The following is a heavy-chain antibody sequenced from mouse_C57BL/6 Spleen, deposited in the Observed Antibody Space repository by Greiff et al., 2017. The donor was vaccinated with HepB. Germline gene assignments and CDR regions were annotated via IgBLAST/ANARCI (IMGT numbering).Heavy chain of an antibody. V-gene: IGHV7-3*01. D-gene: IGHD2-3*01. J-gene: IGHJ1*03. CDR1: GFTFTDYY. CDR3: ARSDGYYDWYFDV. Sequence: EVKLMESGGGLVQPGGSLSLSCAASGFTFTDYYMSWVRQPPGKALEWLGFIRNKANGYTTEYSASVKGRFTISRDNSQSILYLQMNALRAEDSATYYCARSDGYYDWYFDVWGTGTTVTVSS. CDR2: IRNKANGYTT.